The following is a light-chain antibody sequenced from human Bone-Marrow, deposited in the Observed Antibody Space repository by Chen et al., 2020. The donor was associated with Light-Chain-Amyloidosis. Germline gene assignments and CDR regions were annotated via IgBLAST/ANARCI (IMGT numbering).Light chain of an antibody. V-gene: IGLV1-47*01. Sequence: QPVLTQPPSASGAPGQRVTISCSGSSSNIKSNYVFWYQQFPGTAPKLLIYRNNQRPSGVPDRCSGSKTGTAASLVIRGLRSEDEADYYCAVWDDSLVKVFGGGTKLTVL. CDR2: RNN. J-gene: IGLJ2*01. CDR3: AVWDDSLVKV. CDR1: SSNIKSNY.